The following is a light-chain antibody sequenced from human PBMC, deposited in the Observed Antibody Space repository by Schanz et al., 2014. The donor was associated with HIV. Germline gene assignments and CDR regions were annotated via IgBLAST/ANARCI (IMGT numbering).Light chain of an antibody. J-gene: IGLJ2*01. Sequence: QSALTQPASLSGSPGQSITISCTGTSSDVGGYKFVSWYQQHPGKAPKLLLYDVSIRVRPSGVSNRFSGSKSGNTASLTISGLQAEDEADYHCSSYAGSNNLVFGGGTKLTVL. CDR1: SSDVGGYKF. V-gene: IGLV2-14*01. CDR2: DVS. CDR3: SSYAGSNNLV.